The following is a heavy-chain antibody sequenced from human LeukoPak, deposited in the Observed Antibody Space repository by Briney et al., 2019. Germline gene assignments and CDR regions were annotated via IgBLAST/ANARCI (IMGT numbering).Heavy chain of an antibody. CDR1: GFTFSSYW. D-gene: IGHD4-17*01. V-gene: IGHV3-7*01. J-gene: IGHJ4*02. CDR3: ADPGAGF. CDR2: IKQDGSEK. Sequence: GGSLRLSCAASGFTFSSYWMSWVRQAPGKGLEWVANIKQDGSEKYYVDSVKGRFTISRDNARNSLYLQMDSLRVGDTAMYYCADPGAGFWGQGTLVTVSS.